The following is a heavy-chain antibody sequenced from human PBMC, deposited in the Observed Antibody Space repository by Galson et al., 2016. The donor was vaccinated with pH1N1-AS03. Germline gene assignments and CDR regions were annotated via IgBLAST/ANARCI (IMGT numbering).Heavy chain of an antibody. V-gene: IGHV5-51*03. CDR2: MYPEDSDI. J-gene: IGHJ3*01. Sequence: QSGAEVKKPGESLKISCKVSGYNFMSYWIGWVRQMPGKGLEWLGIMYPEDSDIRYSPSLRGQVTISADKSISTAKLQWTSLEAPDTGIYFCAWPSPLGNPGRKGLYAFDLWGQGTKVTVS. CDR3: AWPSPLGNPGRKGLYAFDL. D-gene: IGHD7-27*01. CDR1: GYNFMSYW.